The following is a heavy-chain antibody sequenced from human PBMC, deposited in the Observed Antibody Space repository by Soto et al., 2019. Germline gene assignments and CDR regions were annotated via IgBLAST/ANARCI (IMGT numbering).Heavy chain of an antibody. J-gene: IGHJ4*02. D-gene: IGHD3-16*01. CDR2: IYHSGST. Sequence: PSETLSLTCTVSGDSITSGVYFWSWIRQHPVKGLEWIGYIYHSGSTYYKPSLRGRVSMSVDTSKNQFSLELTSVTVADTAVYYCARAPTGEWGQGTLVTSPQ. V-gene: IGHV4-31*03. CDR1: GDSITSGVYF. CDR3: ARAPTGE.